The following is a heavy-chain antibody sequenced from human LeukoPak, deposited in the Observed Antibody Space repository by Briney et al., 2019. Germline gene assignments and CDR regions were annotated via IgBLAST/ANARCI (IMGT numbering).Heavy chain of an antibody. D-gene: IGHD2-15*01. V-gene: IGHV3-21*01. CDR1: GITFSSYS. Sequence: GGSLRLSCAASGITFSSYSMNWVRQAPGKGLEWVSSISSSSSYIYYADSVKGRFTISRDNAKNSLYLQMNSLRAEDTAVYYCARDCSGGSCYSAFDYWGQGTLVTVSS. CDR3: ARDCSGGSCYSAFDY. J-gene: IGHJ4*02. CDR2: ISSSSSYI.